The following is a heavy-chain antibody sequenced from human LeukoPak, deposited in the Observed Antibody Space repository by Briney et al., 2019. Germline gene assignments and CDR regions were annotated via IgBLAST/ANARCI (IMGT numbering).Heavy chain of an antibody. Sequence: PSETLSLTCTVSGGSISSYSWTWIRQPAGKGLEWIGRIFASGNTYCNPSLKSRVIMSLDTSKIQFSLKLSSVTAADTAVYYCAGEYASGTSRHFDYWGQGTLVTVSS. D-gene: IGHD3-10*01. CDR1: GGSISSYS. J-gene: IGHJ4*02. CDR2: IFASGNT. V-gene: IGHV4-4*07. CDR3: AGEYASGTSRHFDY.